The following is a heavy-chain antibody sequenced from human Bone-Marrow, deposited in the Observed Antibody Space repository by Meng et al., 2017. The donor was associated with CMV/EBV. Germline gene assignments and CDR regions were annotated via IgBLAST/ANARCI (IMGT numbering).Heavy chain of an antibody. J-gene: IGHJ4*02. V-gene: IGHV3-49*04. Sequence: GESLKISCTASGFTFGDYAMSWVRQAPGKGLEWVGFIRSKAYGGTTEYAASVKGRFTISRDDSKSIAYLQMNSLKTEDTAVYYCARENYVGTSPPGYWGQGTLVTVSS. CDR1: GFTFGDYA. CDR2: IRSKAYGGTT. CDR3: ARENYVGTSPPGY. D-gene: IGHD4-23*01.